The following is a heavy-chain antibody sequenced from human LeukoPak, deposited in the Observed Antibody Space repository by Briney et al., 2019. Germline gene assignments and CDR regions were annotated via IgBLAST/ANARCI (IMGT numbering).Heavy chain of an antibody. CDR3: VTETTEGAKDY. Sequence: GGSLRLSCAASGFTFSNRYMGWVRQAPGKGLAWVSYISSSSHYTNYGASVRGRFIISRDNARDSVYLQMNSLRVEDTAIYYCVTETTEGAKDYWGQGTLVTVSS. D-gene: IGHD1-14*01. V-gene: IGHV3-11*05. CDR1: GFTFSNRY. CDR2: ISSSSHYT. J-gene: IGHJ4*02.